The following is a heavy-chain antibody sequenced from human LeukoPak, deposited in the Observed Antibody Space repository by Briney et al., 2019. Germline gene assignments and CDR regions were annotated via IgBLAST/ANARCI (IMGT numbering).Heavy chain of an antibody. D-gene: IGHD3-3*01. CDR1: GFTFSSYG. CDR3: AKPRSGYNAEYFQH. J-gene: IGHJ1*01. CDR2: ISYGGSHK. V-gene: IGHV3-30*18. Sequence: GGSLRLSCAASGFTFSSYGLHWVRQAPGKGLEWVAVISYGGSHKYHADSVKGRFTISRDNSKNTLYLQMNSLRAEDTAVYYCAKPRSGYNAEYFQHWGQGTLVTVSS.